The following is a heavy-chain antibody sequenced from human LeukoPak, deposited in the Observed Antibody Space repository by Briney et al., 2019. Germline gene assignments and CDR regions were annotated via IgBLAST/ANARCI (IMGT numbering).Heavy chain of an antibody. Sequence: MTSETLSLTCTVSGVSISSYYWSWIRQPPGKGLEWIGYIYYSGSTNYNPSLKSRVTISVDTSKNQFSLKLSSVTAADTAVYYCARGLYDFWSGYYYYYYMDVWGKGTTVTVSS. D-gene: IGHD3-3*01. V-gene: IGHV4-59*01. CDR1: GVSISSYY. CDR2: IYYSGST. CDR3: ARGLYDFWSGYYYYYYMDV. J-gene: IGHJ6*03.